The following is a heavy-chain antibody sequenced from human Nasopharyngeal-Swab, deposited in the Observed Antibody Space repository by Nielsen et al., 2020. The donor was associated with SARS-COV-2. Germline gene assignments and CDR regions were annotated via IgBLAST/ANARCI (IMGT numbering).Heavy chain of an antibody. CDR2: ISGSGGST. J-gene: IGHJ4*02. D-gene: IGHD5/OR15-5a*01. Sequence: GGSLRLSCAASGLTFSSYAMSWVRQAPGKGLEWVSGISGSGGSTYYADSVKGQFTISKDNSRNTVYLQMNSLRAEDTAVYYCAKLGLFAGYDYSVAYWGQGTLVTVSS. CDR3: AKLGLFAGYDYSVAY. V-gene: IGHV3-23*01. CDR1: GLTFSSYA.